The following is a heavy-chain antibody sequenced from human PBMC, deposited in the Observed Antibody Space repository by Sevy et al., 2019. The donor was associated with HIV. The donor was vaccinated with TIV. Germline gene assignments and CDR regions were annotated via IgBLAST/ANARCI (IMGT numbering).Heavy chain of an antibody. CDR3: GREMISMVPGVPDTFDI. V-gene: IGHV3-74*01. CDR1: GFTFDNYW. J-gene: IGHJ3*02. CDR2: INNDGSNT. Sequence: GGSLRLSCAASGFTFDNYWMHWVRQAPGKGLVWISRINNDGSNTNYADSVKGRFTTSRDNAKNTLYLQMNSLRAEDTAVYYCGREMISMVPGVPDTFDIWGQGTMVTVSS. D-gene: IGHD3-10*01.